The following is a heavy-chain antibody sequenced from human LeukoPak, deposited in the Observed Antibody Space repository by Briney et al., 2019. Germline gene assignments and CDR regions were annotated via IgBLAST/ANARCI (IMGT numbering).Heavy chain of an antibody. V-gene: IGHV3-74*01. Sequence: PGGSLRLSCAASGFTFSSHYMQWVRHAPGKGLVWVSGIKTDGSSTRYADSVKGRFTISRDNAKNTLYLQMNSLRAEDTAVYYCVRDRSGWAGDYWGQGTLVTVSS. J-gene: IGHJ4*02. CDR2: IKTDGSST. D-gene: IGHD6-19*01. CDR3: VRDRSGWAGDY. CDR1: GFTFSSHY.